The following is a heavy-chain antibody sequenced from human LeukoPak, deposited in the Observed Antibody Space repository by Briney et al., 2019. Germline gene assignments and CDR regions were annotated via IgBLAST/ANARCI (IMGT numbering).Heavy chain of an antibody. CDR2: ISYDGSNK. CDR3: TTDRNWFDP. CDR1: GFTFSSYG. J-gene: IGHJ5*02. V-gene: IGHV3-30*03. Sequence: SGGSLRLSCAASGFTFSSYGMHWVRQAPGKGLEWVAVISYDGSNKYYADSVKGRFTISRDNSKNTLYLQMNSLKTEDTAVYYCTTDRNWFDPWGQGTLVTVSS.